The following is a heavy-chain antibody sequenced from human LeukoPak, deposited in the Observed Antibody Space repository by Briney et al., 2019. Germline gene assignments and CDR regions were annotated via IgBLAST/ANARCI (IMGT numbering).Heavy chain of an antibody. CDR1: GFTFSSYA. D-gene: IGHD3-10*01. CDR3: AKAYNYGSGSYYSFFDN. CDR2: ISGSGDST. V-gene: IGHV3-23*01. J-gene: IGHJ4*02. Sequence: LTGGSLRLSCAASGFTFSSYAMSWVRQAPGKGLEWVSTISGSGDSTYYADSVKGRFTISRDNSKNTLYLQMNSLRAEDTAVYYCAKAYNYGSGSYYSFFDNWGQGTLVTVSS.